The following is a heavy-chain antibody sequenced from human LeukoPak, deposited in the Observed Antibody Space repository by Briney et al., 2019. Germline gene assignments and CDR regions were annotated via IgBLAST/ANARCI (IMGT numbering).Heavy chain of an antibody. V-gene: IGHV1-69*05. CDR2: IIPIFVTA. Sequence: SVKVSCKAFGGTFSRYGFSWVRQAPGQGLEWMGRIIPIFVTANYAQKFQGRVTITTDEFTSTAYMELSSLRYDDTAVYYCARGDGYGYNWFDSWGQGTLVTVSS. J-gene: IGHJ5*01. D-gene: IGHD5-24*01. CDR1: GGTFSRYG. CDR3: ARGDGYGYNWFDS.